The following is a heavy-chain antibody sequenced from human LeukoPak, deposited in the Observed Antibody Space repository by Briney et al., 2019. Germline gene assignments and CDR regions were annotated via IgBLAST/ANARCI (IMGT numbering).Heavy chain of an antibody. D-gene: IGHD3-3*01. V-gene: IGHV4-59*01. CDR3: ARTRIGSGEPQG. CDR1: GGPISSYY. Sequence: PSETLSLTCTVSGGPISSYYWSWIRQPPGKGLEWIGYIYYSGSTNYNPSLKSRVTISVDTSKNQFSLKLSSVTAADTAVYYCARTRIGSGEPQGWGQGTLVTVSS. CDR2: IYYSGST. J-gene: IGHJ4*02.